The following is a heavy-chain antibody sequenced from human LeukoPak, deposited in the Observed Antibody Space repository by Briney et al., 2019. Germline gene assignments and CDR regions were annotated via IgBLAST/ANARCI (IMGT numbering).Heavy chain of an antibody. CDR2: IYYSGTT. CDR1: GGSISSGGYY. J-gene: IGHJ4*02. V-gene: IGHV4-31*03. Sequence: SQTLSLTCTVSGGSISSGGYYWSWIRQHPGKGLEWIGYIYYSGTTYYNASLKSRVTISLDTSKNQFSLKLSSVTAADTAVYSCAKRYGLGSSPFDYWGQGTLVTVSS. D-gene: IGHD3-10*01. CDR3: AKRYGLGSSPFDY.